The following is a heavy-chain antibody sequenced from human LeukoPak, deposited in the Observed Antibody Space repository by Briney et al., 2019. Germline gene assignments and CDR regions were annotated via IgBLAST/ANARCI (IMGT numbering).Heavy chain of an antibody. V-gene: IGHV4-31*03. CDR2: LYDSGTT. CDR3: ARDQTYYGYFDF. CDR1: GVSVSSGGNY. Sequence: SQTLSLTCSVSGVSVSSGGNYWNWIRQHPGKGLEWIGYLYDSGTTHYNPSLQSRVTISVDTSKNHFSLKLSSVTAADTAVYYCARDQTYYGYFDFWGQGALVTVSS. J-gene: IGHJ4*02. D-gene: IGHD3-10*01.